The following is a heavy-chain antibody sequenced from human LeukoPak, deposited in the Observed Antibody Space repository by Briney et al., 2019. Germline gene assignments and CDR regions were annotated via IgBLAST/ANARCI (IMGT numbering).Heavy chain of an antibody. V-gene: IGHV3-30*02. CDR2: IRSDGYHT. CDR1: GFVFDDYD. CDR3: AKDGDGYYGSGSYSEY. Sequence: GGSLRLSCGASGFVFDDYDMHWVRQAPGKGLEWVAFIRSDGYHTYYTDSVKGRFTISRDNSNNTLYLQMNSLRAEDTAVYYCAKDGDGYYGSGSYSEYWGQGTLVTVSS. D-gene: IGHD3-10*01. J-gene: IGHJ4*02.